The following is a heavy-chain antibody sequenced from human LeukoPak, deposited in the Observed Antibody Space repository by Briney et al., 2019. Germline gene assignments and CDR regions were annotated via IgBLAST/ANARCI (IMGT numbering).Heavy chain of an antibody. J-gene: IGHJ4*02. Sequence: SVKVSCKGSGGTFSSYAMSWVGQAPGEGLEGMGGIIPISPTANYAQQFQARVTITTDESTSTAYMHLSSLRTEDSAVYYCAALIPVIAVATREGVDYWGQGTLVTVPS. CDR3: AALIPVIAVATREGVDY. V-gene: IGHV1-69*05. D-gene: IGHD6-19*01. CDR1: GGTFSSYA. CDR2: IIPISPTA.